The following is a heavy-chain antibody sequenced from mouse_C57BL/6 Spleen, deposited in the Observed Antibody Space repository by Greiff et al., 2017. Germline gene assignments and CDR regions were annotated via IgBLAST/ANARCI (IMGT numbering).Heavy chain of an antibody. CDR1: GYTFTSYW. CDR3: ARAEDYDYDDY. Sequence: VQLQQPGAELVKPGASVKLSCKASGYTFTSYWMQWVQQRPGQGLEWIGEIDTSDSYTNYNQKFTGKATLTVDTASSTAYMQLSSLTSEDAAVYYCARAEDYDYDDYWGQGTTLTVSS. CDR2: IDTSDSYT. J-gene: IGHJ2*01. D-gene: IGHD2-4*01. V-gene: IGHV1-50*01.